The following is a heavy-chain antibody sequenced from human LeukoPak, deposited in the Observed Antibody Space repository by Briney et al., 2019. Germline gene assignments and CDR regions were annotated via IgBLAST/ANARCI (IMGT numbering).Heavy chain of an antibody. CDR2: IIPIFGTA. D-gene: IGHD3-10*01. Sequence: GASVKVSCKASGGTFSSYAISWVRQAPGQGLEWMGGIIPIFGTANYAQKFQGRVTITADESTSTAYMELSSLRSEDTAVYYCARVTGSGPGAFDIWGQGPMDTVSS. J-gene: IGHJ3*02. V-gene: IGHV1-69*13. CDR3: ARVTGSGPGAFDI. CDR1: GGTFSSYA.